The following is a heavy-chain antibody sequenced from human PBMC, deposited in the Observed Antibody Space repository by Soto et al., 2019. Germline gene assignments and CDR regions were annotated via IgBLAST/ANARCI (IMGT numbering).Heavy chain of an antibody. D-gene: IGHD3-22*01. Sequence: VGSLRLSCVASGFTFSSCGMHWVRQAPGKGLEWVAAIAKDGSDIHYVDSVEGRFTISRDNSKNTLYLQINSPRPEDTAVYYCAKAGYYDTSGYYYYFHYWGQGTLVTVSS. CDR1: GFTFSSCG. CDR3: AKAGYYDTSGYYYYFHY. CDR2: IAKDGSDI. V-gene: IGHV3-30*18. J-gene: IGHJ4*02.